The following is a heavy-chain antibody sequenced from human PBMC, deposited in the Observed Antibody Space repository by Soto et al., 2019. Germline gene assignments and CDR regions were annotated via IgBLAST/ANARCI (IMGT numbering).Heavy chain of an antibody. Sequence: PSETLSLTCTVSGGSISSGGYYWSWIRQHPGKGLEWIGYIYYSGSTYYNPSLKSRVTISVDTSKSQFSLKLSSVTAADTAVYYCARSSVGNWFDPWGQGTLVTVSS. CDR2: IYYSGST. J-gene: IGHJ5*02. CDR1: GGSISSGGYY. CDR3: ARSSVGNWFDP. V-gene: IGHV4-31*03.